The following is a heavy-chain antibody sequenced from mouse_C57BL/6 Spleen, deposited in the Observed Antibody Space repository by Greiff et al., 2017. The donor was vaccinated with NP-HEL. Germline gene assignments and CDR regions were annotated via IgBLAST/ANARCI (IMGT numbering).Heavy chain of an antibody. J-gene: IGHJ2*01. V-gene: IGHV1-80*01. Sequence: QVQLQQSGAELVKPGASVKISCKASGYAFSSYWMNWVKQRPGKGLEWIGQIYPGDGDTNYNGKFKGKATLTADKSSSTAYMQLSSLTSEDSAVYFCARSYYYGSSWYYFDYWGQGTTLTVSS. CDR1: GYAFSSYW. D-gene: IGHD1-1*01. CDR3: ARSYYYGSSWYYFDY. CDR2: IYPGDGDT.